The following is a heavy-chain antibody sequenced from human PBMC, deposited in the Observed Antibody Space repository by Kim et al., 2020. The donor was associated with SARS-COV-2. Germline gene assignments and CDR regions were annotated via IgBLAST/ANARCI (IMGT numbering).Heavy chain of an antibody. CDR2: INSDGSST. D-gene: IGHD3-16*01. CDR3: ARDLSMITFGGVSLDAFDN. Sequence: GGSLRLSCADSGFTFSSYWMHWVRQAPGKGLVWVSRINSDGSSTTYADSVKGRFTISRDNAKNTLYLQMNSLRAEDTSVYYCARDLSMITFGGVSLDAFDNWGQGTMVTVSS. CDR1: GFTFSSYW. J-gene: IGHJ3*02. V-gene: IGHV3-74*01.